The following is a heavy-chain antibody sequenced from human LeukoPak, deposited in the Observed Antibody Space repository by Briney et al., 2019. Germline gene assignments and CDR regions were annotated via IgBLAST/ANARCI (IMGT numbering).Heavy chain of an antibody. CDR3: AKDIPQLQAKWFDP. J-gene: IGHJ5*02. CDR1: GFTFSSYG. Sequence: GGSLRLSCAASGFTFSSYGMHWVRQAPGKGLEWVAFIRYDGSNKYYADSVKGRFTISRDNSKNTLYLQMNSLRAEDTAVHYCAKDIPQLQAKWFDPWGQGTLVTVSS. CDR2: IRYDGSNK. D-gene: IGHD2-2*01. V-gene: IGHV3-30*02.